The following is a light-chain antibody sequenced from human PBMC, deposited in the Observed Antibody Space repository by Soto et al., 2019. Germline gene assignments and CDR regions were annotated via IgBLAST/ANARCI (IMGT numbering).Light chain of an antibody. Sequence: DIEMTQSPCSLSASVRDRVTITCRASQSISSSLKWYQQKPGKAPKLLIYAASSLKSGVPSRFSGSGSGTDFTLTISSLQAEDFATYYWQQCYSTPRPFGQGTKVEIK. CDR2: AAS. CDR3: QQCYSTPRP. J-gene: IGKJ1*01. V-gene: IGKV1-39*01. CDR1: QSISSS.